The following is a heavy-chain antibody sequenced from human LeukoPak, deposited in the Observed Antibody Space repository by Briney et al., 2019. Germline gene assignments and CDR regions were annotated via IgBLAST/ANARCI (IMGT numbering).Heavy chain of an antibody. CDR3: ARVANYYDSSGYYLYYFDY. D-gene: IGHD3-22*01. Sequence: ASVKVSCKASGYTFTVYFMHWVRQAPGQRLEWMGWINPNSGGTNYGKKFQGRVTMTRDTSISTAYMELSRLRSDDTAVYYCARVANYYDSSGYYLYYFDYWGQGTLVTVSS. CDR2: INPNSGGT. J-gene: IGHJ4*02. V-gene: IGHV1-2*02. CDR1: GYTFTVYF.